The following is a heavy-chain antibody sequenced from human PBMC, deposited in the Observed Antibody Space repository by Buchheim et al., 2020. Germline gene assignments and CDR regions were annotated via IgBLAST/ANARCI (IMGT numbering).Heavy chain of an antibody. CDR3: ARALAIRVRGPSPEYYYGMDV. CDR2: INSDGSST. D-gene: IGHD3-10*01. V-gene: IGHV3-74*01. Sequence: EVQLVESGGGLVQPGGSLRLSCAASGFTFSSYWMHWVRQAPGKGLVWVSRINSDGSSTSYADSVKGRFTISRDNAKNTLYRQMNSLRAEDTAVYYCARALAIRVRGPSPEYYYGMDVWGQGTT. CDR1: GFTFSSYW. J-gene: IGHJ6*02.